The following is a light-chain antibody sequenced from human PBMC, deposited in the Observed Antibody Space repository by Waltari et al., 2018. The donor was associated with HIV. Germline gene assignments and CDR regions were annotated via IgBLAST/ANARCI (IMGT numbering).Light chain of an antibody. V-gene: IGLV2-8*01. CDR2: EVN. Sequence: QSALTQPPSASGSLGQSVTISCTGTSSDVGPYDYVSWYQQHPDKAPRLIIYEVNKRPSGFPHRFSGSKSGNTASLTVSGLQAEDEADYYCTSYAGSNNLVIFGGGTKVTVL. CDR3: TSYAGSNNLVI. J-gene: IGLJ2*01. CDR1: SSDVGPYDY.